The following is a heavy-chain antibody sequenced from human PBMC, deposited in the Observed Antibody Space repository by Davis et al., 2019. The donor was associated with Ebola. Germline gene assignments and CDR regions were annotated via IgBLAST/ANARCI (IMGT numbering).Heavy chain of an antibody. CDR2: INSDGSST. V-gene: IGHV3-74*01. CDR1: GFTFSSYW. D-gene: IGHD2-2*01. J-gene: IGHJ6*02. CDR3: ARGDFVVPAPPRYYYYYGMDV. Sequence: GESLKISCAASGFTFSSYWMHWVRQAPGKGLVWVSRINSDGSSTSYADSVKGRFTISRDNAKNTLYLQMNSLRAEDTAVYYCARGDFVVPAPPRYYYYYGMDVWGQGTTVTVSS.